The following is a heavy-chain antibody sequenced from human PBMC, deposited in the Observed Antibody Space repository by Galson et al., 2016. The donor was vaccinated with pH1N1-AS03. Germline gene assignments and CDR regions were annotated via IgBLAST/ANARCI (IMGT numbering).Heavy chain of an antibody. CDR2: ISWNSGAI. CDR3: VKERLSGGADV. D-gene: IGHD3-3*01. CDR1: GFTLGDSA. Sequence: SLRLSCAASGFTLGDSAMHWVRQGPGKGLEWVSGISWNSGAIAYADSVKGRFTVSRDNAKNFLYLQMNSLKPGDTALYYCVKERLSGGADVWGQGTTVTVSS. J-gene: IGHJ6*02. V-gene: IGHV3-9*01.